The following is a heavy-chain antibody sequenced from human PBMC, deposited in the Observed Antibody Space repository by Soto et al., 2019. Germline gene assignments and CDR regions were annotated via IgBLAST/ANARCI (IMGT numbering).Heavy chain of an antibody. CDR3: ARDREAGYNFYYGMDV. Sequence: SETLSLTRSVSGADINTYSWTWIRQPAGKGLEWIGRIYTSASINYNPSLRGRVTLSVDTSTNQVSLKLASVTAADTAVYYCARDREAGYNFYYGMDVWGQGTTVTVS. V-gene: IGHV4-4*07. J-gene: IGHJ6*02. D-gene: IGHD6-19*01. CDR2: IYTSASI. CDR1: GADINTYS.